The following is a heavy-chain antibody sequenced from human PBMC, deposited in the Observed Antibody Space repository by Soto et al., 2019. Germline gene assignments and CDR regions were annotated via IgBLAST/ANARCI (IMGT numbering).Heavy chain of an antibody. CDR2: IYYIGST. CDR3: ARGAGFLEWLLPD. V-gene: IGHV4-30-4*01. CDR1: GGSISSGDYY. J-gene: IGHJ4*02. D-gene: IGHD3-3*01. Sequence: QVQLQESGPGLVKPSQTLSLTCTVSGGSISSGDYYWSWIRQPPGTGLEWIGYIYYIGSTYYNPSLKSRVTIAVDTSKNQFSVKLSSVTAADTAVYYCARGAGFLEWLLPDWGQGTLVTVSS.